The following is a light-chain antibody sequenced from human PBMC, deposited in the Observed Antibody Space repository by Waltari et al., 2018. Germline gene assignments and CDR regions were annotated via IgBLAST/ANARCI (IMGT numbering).Light chain of an antibody. V-gene: IGLV6-57*01. Sequence: FMLTQPPSVSESPGRTVTISCTRSSRSIASHYVQWYQPRPGSSPTTVIYEDNQRPSGVPDRFSGSIDSSSNSASLTISGLKTEDEADYYCQSYDSSNQVFGGGTKLTVL. CDR3: QSYDSSNQV. CDR2: EDN. CDR1: SRSIASHY. J-gene: IGLJ2*01.